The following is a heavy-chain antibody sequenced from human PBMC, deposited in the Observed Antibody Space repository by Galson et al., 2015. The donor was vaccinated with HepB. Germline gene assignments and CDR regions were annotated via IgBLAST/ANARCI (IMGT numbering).Heavy chain of an antibody. V-gene: IGHV3-30*03. D-gene: IGHD4/OR15-4a*01. CDR2: ISHDGTDT. Sequence: SLRLSCAASGFTFSTYRLHWFRQAPGKGLEWVAVISHDGTDTYYAKSLEGRFTVSRDNAKNSLYLQMNNLRAEDTALYYCAREPSAGATWGQGTPVTVSS. CDR3: AREPSAGAT. J-gene: IGHJ4*02. CDR1: GFTFSTYR.